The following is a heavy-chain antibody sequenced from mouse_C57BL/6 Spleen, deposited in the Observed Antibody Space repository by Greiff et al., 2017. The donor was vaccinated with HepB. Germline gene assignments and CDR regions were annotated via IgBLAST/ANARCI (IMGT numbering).Heavy chain of an antibody. D-gene: IGHD2-10*02. Sequence: QVQLQQPGAELVMPGASVKLSCKASGYTFTSYWMHWVKQRPGQGLEWIGEIDPSDSYTNYNQKFKGKSTLTVDKSSSTAYMQLSSLTSEDSAVYYCARLNSIYFDYGGQGTTLTVSS. CDR1: GYTFTSYW. J-gene: IGHJ2*01. V-gene: IGHV1-69*01. CDR3: ARLNSIYFDY. CDR2: IDPSDSYT.